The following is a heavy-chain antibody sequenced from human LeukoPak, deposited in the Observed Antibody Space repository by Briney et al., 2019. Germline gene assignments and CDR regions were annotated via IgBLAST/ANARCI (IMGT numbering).Heavy chain of an antibody. D-gene: IGHD3-10*01. CDR1: GGSISSGSYY. J-gene: IGHJ6*03. Sequence: SETLSLTCSVSGGSISSGSYYWSWIRQPAGKGLEWIGRIYTSGSTNYNPSLKSRVTISVDTSKNQFSLKLSSVTAADTAVYYCAREDYYGSGSYRYYYYYMDVWGKGTTVTISS. CDR3: AREDYYGSGSYRYYYYYMDV. CDR2: IYTSGST. V-gene: IGHV4-61*02.